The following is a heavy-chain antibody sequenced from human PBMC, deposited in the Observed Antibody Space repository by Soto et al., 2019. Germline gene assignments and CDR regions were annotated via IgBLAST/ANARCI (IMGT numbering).Heavy chain of an antibody. D-gene: IGHD2-2*01. Sequence: EVQLVESGGGLVQPGGSLRLSCAASGFTFSSYWMSWVRQAPGKGLEWVANIKQDGSEKYYVDSVKGRFTISRDNAKNLLYLQMNSLRAEDTAVYYCARDSAHWDIVVVPAASDYWGQGTLVTVSS. J-gene: IGHJ4*02. V-gene: IGHV3-7*01. CDR2: IKQDGSEK. CDR3: ARDSAHWDIVVVPAASDY. CDR1: GFTFSSYW.